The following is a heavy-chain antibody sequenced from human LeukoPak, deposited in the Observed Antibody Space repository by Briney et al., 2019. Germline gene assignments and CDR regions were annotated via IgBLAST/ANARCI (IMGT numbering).Heavy chain of an antibody. V-gene: IGHV4-34*01. CDR1: GGSFSGYY. Sequence: SETLSLTCAVYGGSFSGYYWSWIRQPPGRGLEWIGEINHSGSTNYNPSLKSRVTISVDTSKNQFSLKLSSVTAADTAVYYCARKAAYYDILTGYGQKLYYFDYWGQGTLVTVSS. CDR2: INHSGST. CDR3: ARKAAYYDILTGYGQKLYYFDY. J-gene: IGHJ4*02. D-gene: IGHD3-9*01.